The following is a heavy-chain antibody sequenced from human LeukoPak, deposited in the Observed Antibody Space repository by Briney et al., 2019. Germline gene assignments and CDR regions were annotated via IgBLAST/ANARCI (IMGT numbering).Heavy chain of an antibody. D-gene: IGHD3-22*01. Sequence: GGSLRLSCAASGFTFSDYYMTWIRQAPGMGLEWVSYISSSSSTIYYADSVKGRFTISRDNAKNSLYLQTNSLRAEDTAVYYCARAQYYSDSTGYYYLHYWGQGTLVTVPS. CDR2: ISSSSSTI. V-gene: IGHV3-11*04. CDR1: GFTFSDYY. J-gene: IGHJ4*02. CDR3: ARAQYYSDSTGYYYLHY.